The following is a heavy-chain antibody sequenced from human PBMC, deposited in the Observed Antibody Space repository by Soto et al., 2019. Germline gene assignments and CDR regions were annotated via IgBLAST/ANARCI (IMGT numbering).Heavy chain of an antibody. J-gene: IGHJ4*02. V-gene: IGHV3-23*01. Sequence: EVQLLESGGGLVQPGGSLRLSCAASGFTFTTYAMSWVRQAPGKGLEWVSVISAGGNDIHYADSVKGRFTISRDNSKNTVYLQMNSLRAEDTAIYYCARDLGYCTATSCYGGDYWGQGTLVTVSS. CDR2: ISAGGNDI. D-gene: IGHD2-2*01. CDR1: GFTFTTYA. CDR3: ARDLGYCTATSCYGGDY.